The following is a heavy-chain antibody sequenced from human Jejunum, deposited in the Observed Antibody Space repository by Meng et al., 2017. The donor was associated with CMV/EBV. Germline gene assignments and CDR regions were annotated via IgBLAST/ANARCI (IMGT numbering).Heavy chain of an antibody. J-gene: IGHJ4*02. CDR1: GDSINNYY. D-gene: IGHD1-7*01. CDR3: ARDLLGITGASV. V-gene: IGHV4-4*07. CDR2: VYTGNSA. Sequence: QGQLQASVPGWCQPSDTLSLSCTCSGDSINNYYWSWFRRPAGKTLEWIWRVYTGNSAHYNPSLKSRETMSLDTSKNQFSLKLTSVTAADTAFYYCARDLLGITGASVWGPGTLVTVSS.